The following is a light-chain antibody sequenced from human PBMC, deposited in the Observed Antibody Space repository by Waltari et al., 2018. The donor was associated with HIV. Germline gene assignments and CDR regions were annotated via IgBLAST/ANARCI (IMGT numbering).Light chain of an antibody. CDR2: EVT. CDR3: SSFAGSNKL. V-gene: IGLV2-8*01. CDR1: TSDFHDSHF. J-gene: IGLJ2*01. Sequence: QSALPQPPSASGSPGQSVNMSCTGATSDFHDSHFISWYQQYSGKAPKLIIFEVTKRPSGVPDRFSGSRSGNTASLIVSGLQAEDEAVYFCSSFAGSNKLFGGGTKLTIL.